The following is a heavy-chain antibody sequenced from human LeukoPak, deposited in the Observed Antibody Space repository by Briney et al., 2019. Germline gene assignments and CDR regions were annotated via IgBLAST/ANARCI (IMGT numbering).Heavy chain of an antibody. CDR2: IYYSGTT. J-gene: IGHJ6*02. D-gene: IGHD6-19*01. V-gene: IGHV4-39*07. CDR3: ASHSSGWYSNYYGMDV. CDR1: GASISDSDFF. Sequence: SETLSLTCTVSGASISDSDFFWAWVRQPPGKGLEWIGNIYYSGTTYYNPSLKSRVTISVDTSKNQFSLKLSSVTAADTAVYYCASHSSGWYSNYYGMDVWGQGTTVTVSS.